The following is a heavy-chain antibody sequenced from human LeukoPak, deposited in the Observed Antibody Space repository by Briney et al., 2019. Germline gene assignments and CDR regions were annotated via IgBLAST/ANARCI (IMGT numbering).Heavy chain of an antibody. V-gene: IGHV4-28*03. Sequence: SDTLSLTCAVSGYSISSSNWWGWIRQPPGKGLEWIGYIYYSGSTNYNPSLKSRVTISVDTSKNQFSLKLSSVTAADTAVYYCARARYYYDSSVGPGYFDYWGQGTLVTVSS. D-gene: IGHD3-22*01. CDR3: ARARYYYDSSVGPGYFDY. CDR1: GYSISSSNW. CDR2: IYYSGST. J-gene: IGHJ4*02.